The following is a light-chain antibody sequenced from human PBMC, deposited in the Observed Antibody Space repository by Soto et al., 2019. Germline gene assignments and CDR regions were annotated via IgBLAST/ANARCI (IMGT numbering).Light chain of an antibody. CDR2: LNSDGSH. CDR3: QTWGTGLYVV. CDR1: SGHSNCA. J-gene: IGLJ2*01. Sequence: QLVLTQSPSASASLGASVKLTCTLSSGHSNCAIAWHQQQPEKGSRYLMKLNSDGSHSKGDGIPDRFSGSSSGAERYLTISSLQSEDEADYYCQTWGTGLYVVFGGGTQLTVL. V-gene: IGLV4-69*01.